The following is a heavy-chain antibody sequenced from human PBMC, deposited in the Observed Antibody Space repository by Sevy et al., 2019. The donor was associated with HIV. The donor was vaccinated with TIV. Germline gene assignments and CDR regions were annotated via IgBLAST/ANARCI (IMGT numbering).Heavy chain of an antibody. CDR1: GFTFSSYA. J-gene: IGHJ4*02. D-gene: IGHD4-17*01. Sequence: GGSLRLSCAASGFTFSSYAMSWVRQAPGKGLEWVSAISGTGGSTYYADSVKGRFTISRDNSKNTLYLQMNSLRAEDTAVYYCAKSPPPYGDYVTTFDYWGQGTLVTVSS. CDR2: ISGTGGST. V-gene: IGHV3-23*01. CDR3: AKSPPPYGDYVTTFDY.